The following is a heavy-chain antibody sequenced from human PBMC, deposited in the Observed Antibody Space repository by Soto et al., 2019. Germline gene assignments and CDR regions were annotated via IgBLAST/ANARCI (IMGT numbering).Heavy chain of an antibody. CDR2: IYPGDSDT. CDR1: GYSFTSYW. CDR3: ARIPSFNYYGMDV. Sequence: PGESLKISCKGSGYSFTSYWIGWVRQMPGKGLEWMGIIYPGDSDTRYSPSFQGQVTISADKSISTAYLQWGSLKASDTAMYYCARIPSFNYYGMDVWGQGTTVTVSS. V-gene: IGHV5-51*01. J-gene: IGHJ6*02.